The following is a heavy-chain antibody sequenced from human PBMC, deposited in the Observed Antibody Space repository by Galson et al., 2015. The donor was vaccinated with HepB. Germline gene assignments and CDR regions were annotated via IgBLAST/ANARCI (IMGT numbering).Heavy chain of an antibody. CDR1: GYTFTSYA. CDR3: AWSSSRPDYYYYYMDV. D-gene: IGHD6-6*01. CDR2: INAGNGNT. J-gene: IGHJ6*03. V-gene: IGHV1-3*01. Sequence: SVKVSCKASGYTFTSYAMHWVRQAPGQRLEWMGWINAGNGNTKYSQKFQGRVTITRDTSASTAYMELSSLRSEDTAVYYCAWSSSRPDYYYYYMDVWGKGTTVTVSS.